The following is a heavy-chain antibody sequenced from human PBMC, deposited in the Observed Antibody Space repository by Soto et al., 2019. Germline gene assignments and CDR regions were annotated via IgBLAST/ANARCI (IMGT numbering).Heavy chain of an antibody. J-gene: IGHJ4*02. CDR1: GYTFTSYA. CDR2: INAGNGNT. D-gene: IGHD3-10*01. V-gene: IGHV1-3*01. Sequence: ASVKVSCKASGYTFTSYAMHWVRQAPGQRLEWMGWINAGNGNTKYSQKLQGRVTITRDTSASTAYMKLSSLRSEDTVVYYCARDMGFGLSDYWGQGTLVTVSS. CDR3: ARDMGFGLSDY.